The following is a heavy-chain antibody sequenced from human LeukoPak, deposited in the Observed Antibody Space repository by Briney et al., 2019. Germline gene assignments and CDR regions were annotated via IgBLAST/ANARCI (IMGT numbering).Heavy chain of an antibody. CDR2: IIPIFGTP. J-gene: IGHJ6*03. V-gene: IGHV1-69*06. Sequence: SLKVSCKASGASFGSYAISWVRQAPGQGLEWMGRIIPIFGTPNYAQRFQGRVTITADIVSSTAYMEVNNLTSEDTAVYFCAKQGALRQDYYMDVWGNGTTVTVSS. CDR3: AKQGALRQDYYMDV. CDR1: GASFGSYA.